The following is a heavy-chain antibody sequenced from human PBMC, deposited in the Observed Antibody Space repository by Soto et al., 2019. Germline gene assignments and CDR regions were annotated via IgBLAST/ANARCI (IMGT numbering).Heavy chain of an antibody. V-gene: IGHV3-23*01. D-gene: IGHD3-3*01. Sequence: GGSLRLSCAASEFTFSGYAMSWVRQATGKGLEWVSAISGSGGSTYYADSVKGRFTISRDNSKNTLYLQMNSLRAEDTAVYYCAKGIGYYDFWSGYSQVYYYYGMDVWGQGTTVTGSS. CDR2: ISGSGGST. CDR1: EFTFSGYA. CDR3: AKGIGYYDFWSGYSQVYYYYGMDV. J-gene: IGHJ6*02.